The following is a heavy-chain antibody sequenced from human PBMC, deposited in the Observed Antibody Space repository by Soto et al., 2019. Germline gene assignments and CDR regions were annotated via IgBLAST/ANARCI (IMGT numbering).Heavy chain of an antibody. CDR1: VFTFDAYA. V-gene: IGHV3-9*01. Sequence: GRSRRLSCAASVFTFDAYAMHWGRQPPGKGLEWVSGINWNSGSIGYADSVKGRFTISRDKAKNSLYRQRNSLRFEDTALYYCEKAWSGYTYGPFDYWGQGTLVTVSS. CDR2: INWNSGSI. J-gene: IGHJ4*02. D-gene: IGHD3-3*01. CDR3: EKAWSGYTYGPFDY.